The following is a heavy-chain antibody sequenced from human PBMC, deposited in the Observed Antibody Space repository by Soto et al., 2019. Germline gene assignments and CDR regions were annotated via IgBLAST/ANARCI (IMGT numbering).Heavy chain of an antibody. V-gene: IGHV4-34*01. D-gene: IGHD3-9*01. CDR1: GGSFSGYY. CDR3: ARRGVAYYDILTGYPTLYYFDY. CDR2: INHSGST. Sequence: PSETLSLTCAVYGGSFSGYYWSWIRQPPGKGLEWIGEINHSGSTNYNPSLKSRVTISVDTSKNQFSLKLSSVTAADTAVYYCARRGVAYYDILTGYPTLYYFDYWGQGTLVTVSS. J-gene: IGHJ4*02.